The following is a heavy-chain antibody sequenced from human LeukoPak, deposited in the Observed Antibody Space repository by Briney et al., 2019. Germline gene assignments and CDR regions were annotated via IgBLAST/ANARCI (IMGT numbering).Heavy chain of an antibody. CDR2: ITSYNGNT. J-gene: IGHJ4*02. CDR3: ARDIGYCSSTSCYSDY. CDR1: GYTFINYG. D-gene: IGHD2-2*01. Sequence: ASVKVSCKASGYTFINYGISWVRQAPGQGLKWMGRITSYNGNTNYAQKLQGRVTMTTDTSTSTAYMELRSLRSDDTAVYYCARDIGYCSSTSCYSDYWGQGTLVTVSS. V-gene: IGHV1-18*01.